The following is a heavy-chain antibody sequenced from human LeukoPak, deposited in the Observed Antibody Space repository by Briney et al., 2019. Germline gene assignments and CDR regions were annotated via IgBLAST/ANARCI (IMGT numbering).Heavy chain of an antibody. Sequence: SETLSLTCTVSGGSISSYYWSWIRQPAGKGLEWIGHIYTSGSTNYNPSLKSRVTMSVDASKNQFSLKLSSVTAADTAVYYCARDLPYYDFWSGYGYYYYYMDVWGKGTTVTVSS. CDR3: ARDLPYYDFWSGYGYYYYYMDV. J-gene: IGHJ6*03. CDR1: GGSISSYY. CDR2: IYTSGST. V-gene: IGHV4-4*07. D-gene: IGHD3-3*01.